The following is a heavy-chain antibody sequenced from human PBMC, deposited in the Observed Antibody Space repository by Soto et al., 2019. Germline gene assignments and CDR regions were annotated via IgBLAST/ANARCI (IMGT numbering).Heavy chain of an antibody. CDR2: ISYSGST. Sequence: SETLSLTCTVSGGSISTYYWTWIRQPPGKGLEWIGYISYSGSTNYNPSLKSRLTISLNTSKKHFSLKLSSVTAADTAVYYCARGTRATQYYYYFYGMDVWGQGTTVTVSS. CDR3: ARGTRATQYYYYFYGMDV. J-gene: IGHJ6*02. V-gene: IGHV4-59*01. CDR1: GGSISTYY.